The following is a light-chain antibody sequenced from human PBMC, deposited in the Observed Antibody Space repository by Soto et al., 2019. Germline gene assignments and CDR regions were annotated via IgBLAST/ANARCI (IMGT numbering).Light chain of an antibody. CDR2: DVT. V-gene: IGLV2-11*01. J-gene: IGLJ2*01. CDR1: SSDVGAYNY. Sequence: QSALTQPRSVSGSPGQSVTISCTGTSSDVGAYNYVSWYQQHPGKAPKLIVYDVTKRPSGVPDRFSGSKSGNTASLTISGLQAEDEADYYCCSYAGNYFVVFGGGTQLTV. CDR3: CSYAGNYFVV.